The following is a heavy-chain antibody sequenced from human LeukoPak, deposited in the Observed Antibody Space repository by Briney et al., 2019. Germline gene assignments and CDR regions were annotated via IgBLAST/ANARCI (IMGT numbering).Heavy chain of an antibody. CDR2: IYTSGST. CDR3: ARSAYCGGACYAEYYFDS. D-gene: IGHD2-21*02. J-gene: IGHJ4*02. CDR1: GGSISSYY. V-gene: IGHV4-4*07. Sequence: SETLSLTCTVSGGSISSYYWSWIRQPAGKGLEWIGRIYTSGSTNYNPSLKSRVTMSVDTSKNQFSLKLSSVTAADTAVYFCARSAYCGGACYAEYYFDSWGPGTLVTVSS.